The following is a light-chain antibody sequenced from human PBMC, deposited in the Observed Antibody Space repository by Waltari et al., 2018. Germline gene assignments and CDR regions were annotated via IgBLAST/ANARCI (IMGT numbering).Light chain of an antibody. V-gene: IGLV2-23*02. CDR1: NSVVGNYHL. J-gene: IGLJ3*02. CDR3: CSYAGSWIWV. Sequence: QAALTQPASVSGSRGQAITIPCTGSNSVVGNYHLIPWYQKHPGKAPKLIIYEVTNRPSGISDRFSGFKTGNTASLTISGLQAEDDADYYCCSYAGSWIWVFGGGTELTVL. CDR2: EVT.